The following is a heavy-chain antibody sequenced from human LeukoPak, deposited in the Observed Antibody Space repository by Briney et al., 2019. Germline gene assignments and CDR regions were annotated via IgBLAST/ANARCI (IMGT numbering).Heavy chain of an antibody. J-gene: IGHJ3*02. CDR3: ASGFVVVPAEAFDI. CDR2: ISYDGSNK. D-gene: IGHD2-2*01. CDR1: GFTFSSYA. V-gene: IGHV3-30*04. Sequence: PGRSLRLSCAASGFTFSSYAMHWVRQAPGKVLEGVAVISYDGSNKYYADSVKGRFTISRDNSKNTLYLQMNSLRAEDTAVYYCASGFVVVPAEAFDIWGQGTMVTVSS.